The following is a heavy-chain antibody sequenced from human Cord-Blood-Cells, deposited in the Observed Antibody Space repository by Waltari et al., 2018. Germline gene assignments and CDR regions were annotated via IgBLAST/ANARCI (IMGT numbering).Heavy chain of an antibody. J-gene: IGHJ4*02. CDR2: INHSGST. V-gene: IGHV4-34*01. D-gene: IGHD2-2*03. CDR1: GGSFGGYY. CDR3: ARSKSGGYCSSTSCYSLDY. Sequence: QVQLQQWGAGLLKPSETLSLTCAVYGGSFGGYYWSWIRQPPGKGLEWIGEINHSGSTNYNPSPKSRVTISVDTSKNQFSLKLSSVTAADTAVYYCARSKSGGYCSSTSCYSLDYWGQGTLVTVSS.